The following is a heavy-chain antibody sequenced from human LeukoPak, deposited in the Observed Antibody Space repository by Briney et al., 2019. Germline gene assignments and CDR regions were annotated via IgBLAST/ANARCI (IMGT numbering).Heavy chain of an antibody. CDR3: AREHQLLYLDY. D-gene: IGHD2-2*01. Sequence: GGSLRISCAAPGFTVSSNYMSWVRQAPGKGLEWVSVIYSGGSTYYADSVKGRFTISRDNSKNTLYLQMNSLRAEDTAVYYCAREHQLLYLDYWGQGTLVTVSS. CDR2: IYSGGST. J-gene: IGHJ4*02. CDR1: GFTVSSNY. V-gene: IGHV3-66*02.